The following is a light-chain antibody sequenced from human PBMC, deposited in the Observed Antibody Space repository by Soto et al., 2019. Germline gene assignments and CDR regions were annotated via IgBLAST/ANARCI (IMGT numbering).Light chain of an antibody. CDR3: QQRSNWPPVT. CDR2: DAS. J-gene: IGKJ5*01. CDR1: RSVSSA. V-gene: IGKV3-11*01. Sequence: EIVLTQSPATLSLSPGERATLSCKASRSVSSALAWYQQKPGQAPRLLIYDASNRATGIPDRFSGYGSGTDFTLTISSLEPEDFVIYYCQQRSNWPPVTFGQGTRLEIK.